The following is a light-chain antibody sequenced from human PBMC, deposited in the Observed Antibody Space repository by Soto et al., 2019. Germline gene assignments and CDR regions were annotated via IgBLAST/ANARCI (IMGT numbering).Light chain of an antibody. J-gene: IGKJ1*01. CDR2: LVS. V-gene: IGKV2-28*01. CDR3: MQALQTPWT. CDR1: QSLLHDNGDYY. Sequence: DIVMTQSPLSLPVTPGEPASISCRSSQSLLHDNGDYYLDWYLQKPGQSPQLLIYLVSNRASGVPERFSGSGSGTDFTLKISRVEAEDVGVYYCMQALQTPWTFGQGTKVEIK.